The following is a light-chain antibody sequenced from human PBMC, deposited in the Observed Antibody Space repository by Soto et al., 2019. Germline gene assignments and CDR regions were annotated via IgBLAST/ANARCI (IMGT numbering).Light chain of an antibody. J-gene: IGLJ2*01. V-gene: IGLV1-51*01. CDR1: SSNIGNNY. CDR3: GTWDSSLSAVV. CDR2: DNN. Sequence: QSVLTQPPSVSAAPGQKVTISGSGSSSNIGNNYVSWYQQLPGTAPKLLIYDNNKRPSGIPDRFSGSKSGTSATLGITGLPTGDEADYYCGTWDSSLSAVVFGGGTKLTVL.